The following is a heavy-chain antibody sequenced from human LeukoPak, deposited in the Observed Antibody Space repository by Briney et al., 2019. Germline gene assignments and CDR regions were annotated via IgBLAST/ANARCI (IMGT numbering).Heavy chain of an antibody. CDR2: INRDATST. J-gene: IGHJ4*02. V-gene: IGHV3-74*01. Sequence: GGSLRLSCEASGFPFSRFWMHWVRQVPGKGLEWVSRINRDATSTTYADSVKGRFTISRDNSKNTLYLQMNSLRAEDTAVYYCARAYRVGWGQGTLVTVSS. CDR3: ARAYRVG. D-gene: IGHD2-15*01. CDR1: GFPFSRFW.